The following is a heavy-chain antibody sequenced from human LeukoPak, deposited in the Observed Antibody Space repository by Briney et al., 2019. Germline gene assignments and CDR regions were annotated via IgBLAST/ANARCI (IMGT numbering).Heavy chain of an antibody. J-gene: IGHJ4*02. D-gene: IGHD3-22*01. Sequence: SETLSLTCTVSGDSISTSNSYWGWIRQPPGKGLEWIGSIYYSGNTYYNASLKSRVTISVDTSKNQFSLKLSSVTAADTAVYYCARRDSYSSGYYYFDYWGQGTLVTVSS. CDR1: GDSISTSNSY. CDR2: IYYSGNT. CDR3: ARRDSYSSGYYYFDY. V-gene: IGHV4-39*01.